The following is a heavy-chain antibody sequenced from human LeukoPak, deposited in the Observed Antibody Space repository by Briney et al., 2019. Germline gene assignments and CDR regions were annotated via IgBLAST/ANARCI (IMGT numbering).Heavy chain of an antibody. V-gene: IGHV4-59*08. Sequence: SETLSLTCSVSGGSISYSYWSWIRQPPGKGLEWIGYIHYSGNTAYNPSLNGRVAVSVDTSKSQFSLKLRSVTAADTAVYYCARLNGGNWGPGILVTVSS. J-gene: IGHJ4*02. CDR3: ARLNGGN. CDR1: GGSISYSY. D-gene: IGHD4-23*01. CDR2: IHYSGNT.